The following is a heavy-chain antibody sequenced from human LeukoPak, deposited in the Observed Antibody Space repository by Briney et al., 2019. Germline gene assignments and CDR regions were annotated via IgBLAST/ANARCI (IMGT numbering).Heavy chain of an antibody. CDR1: GFTFSGYS. CDR2: ISTTSRYI. V-gene: IGHV3-21*01. J-gene: IGHJ3*02. CDR3: ARLTRPGGDAFDI. D-gene: IGHD6-6*01. Sequence: GGSLRLSCAASGFTFSGYSMNWVRQAPGKGLEWVSSISTTSRYIYYTDSVKARFTVSRDNAKNSLYLQMNSLRAEDTAVYYCARLTRPGGDAFDIWGQGTMVTVSS.